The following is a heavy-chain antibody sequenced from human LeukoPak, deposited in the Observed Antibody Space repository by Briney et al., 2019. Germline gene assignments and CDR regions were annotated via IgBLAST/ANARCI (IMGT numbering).Heavy chain of an antibody. Sequence: PGGSLRLSCAASGFTVSSNYMSWVRQAPGKGLEWVSVIYSGGSTYYADSVKGRFTISRDNSKNTLYLQMNSLRAEDTAVYYCAKGSRTSCYSGLDNWGQGTLVTVSS. CDR2: IYSGGST. V-gene: IGHV3-53*01. J-gene: IGHJ4*02. CDR1: GFTVSSNY. D-gene: IGHD2-2*01. CDR3: AKGSRTSCYSGLDN.